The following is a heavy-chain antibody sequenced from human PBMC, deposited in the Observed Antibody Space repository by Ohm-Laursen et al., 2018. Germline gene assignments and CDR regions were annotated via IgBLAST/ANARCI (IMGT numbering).Heavy chain of an antibody. D-gene: IGHD6-19*01. Sequence: SLRLSCAASGFTFSSYGMHWVRQAPGKGLAWVAVISYDGSNKYYADSVKGRFTISRDNSKNTLYLQMNSLRAEDTAVYYCAKEPYSSGWYAEYFQHWGQGTLVTVSS. CDR2: ISYDGSNK. J-gene: IGHJ1*01. V-gene: IGHV3-30*18. CDR1: GFTFSSYG. CDR3: AKEPYSSGWYAEYFQH.